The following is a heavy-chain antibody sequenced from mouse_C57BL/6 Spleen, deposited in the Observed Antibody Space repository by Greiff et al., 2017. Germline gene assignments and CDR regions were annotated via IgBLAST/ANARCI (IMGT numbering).Heavy chain of an antibody. CDR1: GYTFTSYW. D-gene: IGHD1-1*01. Sequence: QVQLQQPGAELVRPGSSVKLSCKASGYTFTSYWMHWVKQRPIQGLEWIGNIDPSDSETHSNQKFKDKATLTVDKSSSTAYMQLSSLTSEDSAVYYCARAYYYGSNYSFDYWGQGTTLTVSS. CDR3: ARAYYYGSNYSFDY. J-gene: IGHJ2*01. CDR2: IDPSDSET. V-gene: IGHV1-52*01.